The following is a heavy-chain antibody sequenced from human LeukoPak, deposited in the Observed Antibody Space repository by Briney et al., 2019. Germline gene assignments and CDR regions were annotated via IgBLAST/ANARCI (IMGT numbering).Heavy chain of an antibody. J-gene: IGHJ4*02. Sequence: ASVKVSCKASGYTLTSYGISWVRQAPRQGLEWMGWISAYNGNTNYAQKLQGRVTMTTDTSTSTAYMELRSLRSDDTAVYYCAASDYGDVFDYWGQGTLVTVSS. CDR3: AASDYGDVFDY. CDR1: GYTLTSYG. CDR2: ISAYNGNT. V-gene: IGHV1-18*04. D-gene: IGHD4-17*01.